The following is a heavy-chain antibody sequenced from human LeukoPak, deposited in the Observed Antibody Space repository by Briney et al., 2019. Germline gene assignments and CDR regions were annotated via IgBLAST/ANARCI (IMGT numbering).Heavy chain of an antibody. CDR2: ISNSGSTM. CDR1: GFTFSDYY. CDR3: ASYYGDYSSYFDY. Sequence: GGSLRLSCAASGFTFSDYYMSWIRQAPGKGLEWVSYISNSGSTMYYADSVKGRFTISRDNAKNSLYLQMNSLRAEDTAVYYCASYYGDYSSYFDYWGQGTLVTVSS. D-gene: IGHD4-17*01. J-gene: IGHJ4*02. V-gene: IGHV3-11*01.